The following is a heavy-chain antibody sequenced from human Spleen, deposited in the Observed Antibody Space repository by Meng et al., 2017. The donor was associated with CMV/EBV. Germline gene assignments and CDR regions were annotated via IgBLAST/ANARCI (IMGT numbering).Heavy chain of an antibody. CDR1: GFTFRIYW. J-gene: IGHJ4*02. CDR3: ASTSGQ. V-gene: IGHV3-7*01. CDR2: IKQDGSEK. Sequence: GGSLRLSCAASGFTFRIYWMSWVRQAPGKGLEWLANIKQDGSEKHYVDSVTGRFTISRDNAKNSLYLQMNSLRAEDTAVYYCASTSGQWGQGTLVTVSS. D-gene: IGHD3-16*01.